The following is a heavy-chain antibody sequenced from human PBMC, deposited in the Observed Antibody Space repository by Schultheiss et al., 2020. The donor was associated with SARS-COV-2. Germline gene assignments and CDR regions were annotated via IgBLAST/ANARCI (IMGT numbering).Heavy chain of an antibody. CDR1: GFTFSNAW. D-gene: IGHD5-18*01. J-gene: IGHJ5*02. CDR3: TRHDTAMVSGAGFHP. Sequence: GGSLRLSCAASGFTFSNAWMSWVRQAPGKGLEWVGRIRSKANSYATAYAASVKGRFTISRDDSKNTAYLQMNSLKTEDTAVYYCTRHDTAMVSGAGFHPWGQGTLVTVSS. V-gene: IGHV3-73*01. CDR2: IRSKANSYAT.